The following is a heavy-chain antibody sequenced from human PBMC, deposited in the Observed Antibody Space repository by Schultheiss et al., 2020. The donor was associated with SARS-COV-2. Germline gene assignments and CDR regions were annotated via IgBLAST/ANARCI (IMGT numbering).Heavy chain of an antibody. J-gene: IGHJ3*01. CDR2: NGRSRSDR. Sequence: GESLKISCGGSAITFNTYSMNWVRQAPGKGLGWVSSNGRSRSDRYYADSLKGRFTISRDKAKNTLYLQMNSLRAEDTAVYYCARNVLTSTVWNDAFDVWGQGTMVTVSS. CDR3: ARNVLTSTVWNDAFDV. D-gene: IGHD3-10*02. CDR1: AITFNTYS. V-gene: IGHV3-21*01.